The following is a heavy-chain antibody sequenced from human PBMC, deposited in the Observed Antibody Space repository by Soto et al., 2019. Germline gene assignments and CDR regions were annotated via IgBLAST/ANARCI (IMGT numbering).Heavy chain of an antibody. CDR1: GYTFTSYG. V-gene: IGHV1-18*01. J-gene: IGHJ6*02. Sequence: ASVKVSCKASGYTFTSYGISWVRQAPGQGLERMGWISAYNGNTNYAQKLQGRVTMTTDTSTSTAYMELRSLRSDDTAVYYCARDLRDYYGYGSTRPYYYAMHVWGQGTTVTVSS. CDR2: ISAYNGNT. D-gene: IGHD3-10*01. CDR3: ARDLRDYYGYGSTRPYYYAMHV.